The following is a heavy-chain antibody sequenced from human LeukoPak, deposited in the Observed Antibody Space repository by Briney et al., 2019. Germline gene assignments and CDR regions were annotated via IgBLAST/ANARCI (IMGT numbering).Heavy chain of an antibody. Sequence: PGESLRLSCAVSGFSFSSYSMNWVRQAPGKGLEWVSYISSSSDTIYYADSVKGRFTISRDNSKNTLYLQMNSLRAEDTAVYYCARVPGIAPRPWSFYYYMDVWGKGTTVTVSS. V-gene: IGHV3-48*01. CDR3: ARVPGIAPRPWSFYYYMDV. J-gene: IGHJ6*03. D-gene: IGHD6-6*01. CDR1: GFSFSSYS. CDR2: ISSSSDTI.